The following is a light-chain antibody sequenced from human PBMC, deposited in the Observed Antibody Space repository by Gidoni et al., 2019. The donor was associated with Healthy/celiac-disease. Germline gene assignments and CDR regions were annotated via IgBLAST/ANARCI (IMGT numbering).Light chain of an antibody. Sequence: QSVLTQPPSASGTPGQRVTISCSGSSSNIGSNTVNWYQQLPGTAPKLLIHSNNQRPPGVPDRFSGSKSGTSASLAISGLQSEDEADYYCAAWDDSLNGVVFGGGTKLTVL. J-gene: IGLJ2*01. V-gene: IGLV1-44*01. CDR1: SSNIGSNT. CDR2: SNN. CDR3: AAWDDSLNGVV.